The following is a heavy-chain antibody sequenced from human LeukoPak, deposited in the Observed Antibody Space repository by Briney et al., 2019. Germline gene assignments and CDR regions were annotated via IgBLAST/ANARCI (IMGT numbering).Heavy chain of an antibody. CDR1: GFTFSSYA. J-gene: IGHJ4*02. Sequence: GGSLRLSCAASGFTFSSYAIHWVRQAPGKGLEWVAFIRFDGSNKYYAESVKGRFTISRDNSKNTLYLQMNSLRAEDTVVYYCARALYSSSWYDYWGQGTLVTVSS. V-gene: IGHV3-30*02. CDR3: ARALYSSSWYDY. CDR2: IRFDGSNK. D-gene: IGHD6-13*01.